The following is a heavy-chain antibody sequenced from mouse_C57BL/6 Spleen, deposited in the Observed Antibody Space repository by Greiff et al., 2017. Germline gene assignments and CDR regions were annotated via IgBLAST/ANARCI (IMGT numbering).Heavy chain of an antibody. Sequence: VQLQQPGAELVKPGASVKLSCKASGYTFTSYWMHWVKQRPGQGLEWIGMIHPNSGSTNYNEKFKSKATLTVDKSSSTAYMQLSSLTSEDSAVYYCARWGEYGGAYWGQGTLVTVSA. D-gene: IGHD5-1*01. J-gene: IGHJ3*01. CDR3: ARWGEYGGAY. V-gene: IGHV1-64*01. CDR1: GYTFTSYW. CDR2: IHPNSGST.